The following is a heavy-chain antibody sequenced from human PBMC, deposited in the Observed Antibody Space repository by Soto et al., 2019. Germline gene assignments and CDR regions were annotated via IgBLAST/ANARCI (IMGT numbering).Heavy chain of an antibody. CDR1: GFLFNTYA. Sequence: QVQLVDSGGGVVQPGRSLRLSCVASGFLFNTYAMHWVRQAPGKGLEWVAVISYDARNTYYADSVKGRFTISRDNSKNTLYLQMNSLRAEDTAVYYCARPGSGYDVLTGQYFYFFHAVDVWGQGTTVTVSS. D-gene: IGHD3-9*01. CDR2: ISYDARNT. V-gene: IGHV3-30*04. J-gene: IGHJ6*02. CDR3: ARPGSGYDVLTGQYFYFFHAVDV.